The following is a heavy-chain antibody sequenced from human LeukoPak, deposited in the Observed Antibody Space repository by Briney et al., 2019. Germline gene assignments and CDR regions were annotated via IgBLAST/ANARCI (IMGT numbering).Heavy chain of an antibody. V-gene: IGHV3-7*01. D-gene: IGHD4-17*01. J-gene: IGHJ3*02. Sequence: GGSLRLSCATSGFTFSTYAMTWVRQAPGKGLEWVANIKQDGSEKYYVDSVKGRFTISRDNAKNSLYLQMNSLRAEDTAVYYCARGGRYGDYGMAIVAFDIWGQGTMVTVSS. CDR3: ARGGRYGDYGMAIVAFDI. CDR2: IKQDGSEK. CDR1: GFTFSTYA.